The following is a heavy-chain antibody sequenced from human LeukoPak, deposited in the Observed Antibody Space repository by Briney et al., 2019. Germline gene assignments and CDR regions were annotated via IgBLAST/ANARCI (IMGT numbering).Heavy chain of an antibody. CDR1: GGSISSSSYY. J-gene: IGHJ4*02. Sequence: SETLSLTCTVSGGSISSSSYYWGWIRQPPGKGLEWIGSIYYSGSTNYNPSLKSRVTISVDTSKNQFSLKLSSVTAADTAVYYCARDLGDGYIDYWGQGTLVTVSS. CDR2: IYYSGST. V-gene: IGHV4-39*07. D-gene: IGHD5-24*01. CDR3: ARDLGDGYIDY.